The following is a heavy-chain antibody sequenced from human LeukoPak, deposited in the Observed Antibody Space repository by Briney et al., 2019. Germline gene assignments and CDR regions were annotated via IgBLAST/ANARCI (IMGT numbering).Heavy chain of an antibody. CDR2: IIPIFGTA. CDR1: GGTFISYA. CDR3: ARTYYDFWSPSTDYYYCMDV. D-gene: IGHD3-3*01. J-gene: IGHJ6*03. V-gene: IGHV1-69*05. Sequence: ASXKVSCKASGGTFISYAISWVRQAPGKGLEWMGRIIPIFGTANYAQKFQGRVTITTDESTSTAYMELSSLRSEDTAVYYCARTYYDFWSPSTDYYYCMDVWGKGTTVTASS.